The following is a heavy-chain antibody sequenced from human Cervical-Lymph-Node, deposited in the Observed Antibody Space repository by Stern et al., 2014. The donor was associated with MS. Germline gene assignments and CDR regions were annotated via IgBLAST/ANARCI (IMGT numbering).Heavy chain of an antibody. D-gene: IGHD2-8*02. CDR3: ASRLVDPAMPRAHDAFDM. V-gene: IGHV4-61*02. Sequence: QVQLQESGPGLVKPSQTLSLTCTVSGDSISSARNYWSWILQPAGKRLEWIGRIDSGGSTTDNPSPRSQVILSGDRSKTQFSWTLNSGTAADTAVYYCASRLVDPAMPRAHDAFDMWGRGTMVTVSS. CDR2: IDSGGST. J-gene: IGHJ3*02. CDR1: GDSISSARNY.